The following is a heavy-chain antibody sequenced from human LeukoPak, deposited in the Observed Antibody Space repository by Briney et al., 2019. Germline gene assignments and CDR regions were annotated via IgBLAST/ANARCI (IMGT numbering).Heavy chain of an antibody. CDR3: AQSLGSSDWMGNWFDR. V-gene: IGHV4-39*01. D-gene: IGHD6-13*01. Sequence: SQTLSLTCTVSGASISSSGHSWGWIRQPPGKGLEWTGTIYYTGRTYYNPSPKSRVAISVDTSKNQFSLRVSSVTAADTAVYYCAQSLGSSDWMGNWFDRWGQGMLVTVSS. CDR2: IYYTGRT. J-gene: IGHJ5*02. CDR1: GASISSSGHS.